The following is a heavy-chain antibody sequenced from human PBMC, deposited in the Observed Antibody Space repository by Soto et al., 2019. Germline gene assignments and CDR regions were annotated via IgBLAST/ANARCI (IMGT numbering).Heavy chain of an antibody. CDR2: IDWDGDT. CDR3: ARSMNYDFWTGYFFDF. V-gene: IGHV2-70*01. Sequence: SGPTLVNPTQTLTLTCTLSGFSLTTRSMCVSWIRQSPGKALEWLALIDWDGDTYYSTSLKTRLTISRDTSTNQVVLTMTNLDPADTATYFCARSMNYDFWTGYFFDFWGQGARVTASS. CDR1: GFSLTTRSMC. D-gene: IGHD3-3*01. J-gene: IGHJ4*02.